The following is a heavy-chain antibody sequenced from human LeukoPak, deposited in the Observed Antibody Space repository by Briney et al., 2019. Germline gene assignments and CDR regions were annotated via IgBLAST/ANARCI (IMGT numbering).Heavy chain of an antibody. CDR1: GGTFSSYA. V-gene: IGHV1-69*13. J-gene: IGHJ4*02. CDR2: IIPIFGTA. D-gene: IGHD2-2*01. CDR3: ARGTSTPGQFDY. Sequence: VASVKVSCKASGGTFSSYAISWVRQAPGQGLEWMGGIIPIFGTANYAQKFQGRVTITADESTSTAYMELSSLRSEDTAVYYCARGTSTPGQFDYWGQGTLVTVSS.